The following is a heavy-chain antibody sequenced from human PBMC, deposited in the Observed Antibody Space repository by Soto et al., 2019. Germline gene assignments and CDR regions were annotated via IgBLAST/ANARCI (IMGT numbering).Heavy chain of an antibody. CDR3: ARHSNEYRKSLDY. CDR2: IYYSGSS. Sequence: SETLSLTCTVSGGSISGYYWSWIRQPPGKGLEWIAYIYYSGSSNSNPSLKSRVTISVDTSKNQFSLKLSSVTAAGTAVYYCARHSNEYRKSLDYWGQGTLVTVSS. CDR1: GGSISGYY. V-gene: IGHV4-59*08. J-gene: IGHJ4*02. D-gene: IGHD1-1*01.